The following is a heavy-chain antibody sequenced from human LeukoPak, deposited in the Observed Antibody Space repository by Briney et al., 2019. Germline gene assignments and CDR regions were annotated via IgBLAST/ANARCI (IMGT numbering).Heavy chain of an antibody. D-gene: IGHD5-18*01. V-gene: IGHV3-33*01. CDR1: GFSFSSYG. CDR2: LWYDGSNK. J-gene: IGHJ4*02. CDR3: ARDSGAAMTDFDH. Sequence: GRSLRLSCAASGFSFSSYGMHWVRQAPGKGLEWGAVLWYDGSNKYYADSVKGRFTISRDNSKNRLYLQMNSLRAEDTAVYYCARDSGAAMTDFDHWGQGTLVTVSS.